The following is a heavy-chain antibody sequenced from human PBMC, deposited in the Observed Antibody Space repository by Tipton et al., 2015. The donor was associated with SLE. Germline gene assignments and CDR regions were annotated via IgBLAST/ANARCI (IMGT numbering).Heavy chain of an antibody. CDR1: GGSFSGYY. CDR3: ARGLRESSWSNDAFDI. D-gene: IGHD6-13*01. V-gene: IGHV4-34*01. J-gene: IGHJ3*02. CDR2: INHSGST. Sequence: TLSLTCAVYGGSFSGYYWSWIRQPPGKGLEWIGEINHSGSTNYNPSLKSRVTISVDTSKNQFSLKLGSVTAADTAVYYCARGLRESSWSNDAFDIWGQGTMVTVSS.